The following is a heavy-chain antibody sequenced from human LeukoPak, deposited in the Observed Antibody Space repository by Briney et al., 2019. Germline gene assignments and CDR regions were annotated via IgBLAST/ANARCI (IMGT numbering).Heavy chain of an antibody. V-gene: IGHV1-18*01. CDR1: GYTFTSYG. D-gene: IGHD4-23*01. CDR2: ISGYNGNT. CDR3: ARDKAVTTEVTQHFQH. Sequence: ASVKVSCKASGYTFTSYGISWVRQAPGQGLEWMGWISGYNGNTNYAQKVQGRVTMTTDTSTSTAYMELRSLRSDDTAVYYCARDKAVTTEVTQHFQHWGQGTLVTVSS. J-gene: IGHJ1*01.